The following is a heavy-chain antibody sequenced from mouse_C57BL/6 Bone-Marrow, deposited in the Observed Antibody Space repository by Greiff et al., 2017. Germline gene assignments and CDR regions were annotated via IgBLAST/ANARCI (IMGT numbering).Heavy chain of an antibody. Sequence: QLQSGAELVRPGTSVKVSCKASGYAFTNYLIEWVKQRPGQGLEWIGVINPGSGGTNYNEKFKGKATLTADKSSSTAYMQLSSLTSEDSAVYFCARDYGNAMDYWGQGTSVTVSS. V-gene: IGHV1-54*01. CDR1: GYAFTNYL. CDR3: ARDYGNAMDY. D-gene: IGHD1-1*01. J-gene: IGHJ4*01. CDR2: INPGSGGT.